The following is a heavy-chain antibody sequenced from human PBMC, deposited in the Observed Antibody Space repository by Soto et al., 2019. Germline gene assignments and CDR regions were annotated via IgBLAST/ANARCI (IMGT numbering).Heavy chain of an antibody. V-gene: IGHV3-23*01. J-gene: IGHJ3*02. CDR3: AKDPYYGSGSYYLPHAFDI. Sequence: GGSLRLSCAASGFTFSSYAMSWVRQAPGKGLEWVSAISGSGGSTYYADSVKGRFTISRDNSKNTLYLQMNSLRAEDTAVYYCAKDPYYGSGSYYLPHAFDIWGQGTMVTVSS. D-gene: IGHD3-10*01. CDR1: GFTFSSYA. CDR2: ISGSGGST.